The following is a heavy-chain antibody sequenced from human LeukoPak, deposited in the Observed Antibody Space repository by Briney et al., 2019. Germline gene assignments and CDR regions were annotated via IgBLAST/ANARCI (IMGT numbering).Heavy chain of an antibody. D-gene: IGHD3-10*01. J-gene: IGHJ4*02. CDR2: IKSKTDGETT. Sequence: TGGSLRLSCAVSGFTFTNYAMHWVRQAPGKGLEWIGRIKSKTDGETTNYAEPVRGRFTISRDDSKSAVYLQMNSLKIEDTAVYYCTTDLGTYYHGSQRLIPIDYWGQGTLVTVSS. CDR1: GFTFTNYA. V-gene: IGHV3-15*01. CDR3: TTDLGTYYHGSQRLIPIDY.